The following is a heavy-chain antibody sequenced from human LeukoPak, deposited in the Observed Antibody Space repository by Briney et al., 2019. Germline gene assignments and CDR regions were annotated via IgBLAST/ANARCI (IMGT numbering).Heavy chain of an antibody. V-gene: IGHV3-23*01. CDR3: ARGYSSYGMDV. J-gene: IGHJ6*04. Sequence: GGSLRLSCAASGFTFSRFAMSWVRQAPGKGLEWVSAMSVSGGPTYYADSVKGRFTISRDNSKNTLYLQMNSLRAEDTAVYYCARGYSSYGMDVWGKGTTVTVSS. CDR1: GFTFSRFA. D-gene: IGHD6-13*01. CDR2: MSVSGGPT.